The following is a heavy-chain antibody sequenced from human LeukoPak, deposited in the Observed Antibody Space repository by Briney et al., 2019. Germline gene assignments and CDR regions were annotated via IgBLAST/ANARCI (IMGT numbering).Heavy chain of an antibody. J-gene: IGHJ6*02. V-gene: IGHV4-59*01. CDR2: VHNSGST. Sequence: PSETLSLTCTVSGGSISSFHWSWIRQPPGKGLECIGYVHNSGSTNYNPSLMSRVTISVDTSKNQFSLKLSSVTAADTAVYYCARDTVFYYGMDVWGQGTTVTVSS. CDR3: ARDTVFYYGMDV. D-gene: IGHD4-11*01. CDR1: GGSISSFH.